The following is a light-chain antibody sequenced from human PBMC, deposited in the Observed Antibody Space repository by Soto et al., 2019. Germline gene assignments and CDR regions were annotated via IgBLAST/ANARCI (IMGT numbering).Light chain of an antibody. V-gene: IGLV1-40*01. Sequence: QSVLTQPPSVSGAPGQRVTISCTGSSSNIGAGYDVHWYQQLPGTAPKLLIYGNSNRPSGVPDRFSGSKSGTSASLAITGLQAEDEADYYCQSHDSSLSAHVVFGGGTQLTVL. CDR1: SSNIGAGYD. CDR2: GNS. J-gene: IGLJ2*01. CDR3: QSHDSSLSAHVV.